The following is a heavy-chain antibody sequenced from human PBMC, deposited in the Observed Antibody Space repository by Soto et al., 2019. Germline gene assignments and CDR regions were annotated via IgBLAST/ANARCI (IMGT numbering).Heavy chain of an antibody. D-gene: IGHD3-3*01. CDR3: ARDHWHYDPFYPGDYYYYMDV. Sequence: PGGSLRLSCAASTSTFTRYWMSWVRQAPGKGLEWVANINQDGSEKYYVDSVKGRFTISRDNAKNSLYLQMNSLRAEDTAVYYCARDHWHYDPFYPGDYYYYMDVWGKGTTVTVSS. CDR2: INQDGSEK. CDR1: TSTFTRYW. V-gene: IGHV3-7*01. J-gene: IGHJ6*03.